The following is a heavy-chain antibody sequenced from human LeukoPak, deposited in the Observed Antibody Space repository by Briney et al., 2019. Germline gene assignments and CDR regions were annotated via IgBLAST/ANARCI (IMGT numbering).Heavy chain of an antibody. D-gene: IGHD6-19*01. Sequence: SETLSLTCTVSGYSISSGYYWGWIRQPPGKGLEWIGSIYHSGSTYYNPSLKSRVTISVDTSKNQFSLKLSSVTAADTAVYYCAGRVAVAGTFIPSPPNWFDPWGQGTLVTVSS. V-gene: IGHV4-38-2*02. J-gene: IGHJ5*02. CDR3: AGRVAVAGTFIPSPPNWFDP. CDR2: IYHSGST. CDR1: GYSISSGYY.